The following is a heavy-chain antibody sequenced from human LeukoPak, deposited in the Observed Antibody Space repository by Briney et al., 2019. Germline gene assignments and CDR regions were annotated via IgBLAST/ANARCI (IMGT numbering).Heavy chain of an antibody. V-gene: IGHV3-30*03. D-gene: IGHD3-10*01. Sequence: GRSLRLSCAASGFTFSSYGMHGVRQAPGKGREGVAGISYDGSNKYYADSVKGRFTISRDNSKNTLYLQMNSLRAEDTAVYYCAQTWFRGVNHFDYWGQGTLVTVSS. J-gene: IGHJ4*02. CDR1: GFTFSSYG. CDR3: AQTWFRGVNHFDY. CDR2: ISYDGSNK.